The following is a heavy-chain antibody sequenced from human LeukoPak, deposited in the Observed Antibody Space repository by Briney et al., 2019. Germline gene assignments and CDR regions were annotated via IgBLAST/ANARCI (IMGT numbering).Heavy chain of an antibody. Sequence: SETLSLTCAVSGGSIISSNWWGWVRQPPGKGLEYIGEIFHDGNTDYNPSLRSRVTISVDKSKNQLSLQLTSVTAADTAVCYCARLPEPTTNGFDLWGQGTLVTVSS. CDR2: IFHDGNT. J-gene: IGHJ4*02. CDR3: ARLPEPTTNGFDL. V-gene: IGHV4-4*02. CDR1: GGSIISSNW. D-gene: IGHD1-26*01.